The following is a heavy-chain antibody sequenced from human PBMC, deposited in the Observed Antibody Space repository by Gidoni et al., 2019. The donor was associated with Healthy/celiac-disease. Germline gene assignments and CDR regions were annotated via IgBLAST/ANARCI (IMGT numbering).Heavy chain of an antibody. CDR2: IIPIFGTA. D-gene: IGHD4-17*01. CDR3: ARGGVEGLRWLGGY. V-gene: IGHV1-69*06. CDR1: GGTFSSYA. J-gene: IGHJ4*02. Sequence: QVQLVQSGAEVKKPGPSVKFSCKASGGTFSSYAISWVRQAPGPGLEWMGGIIPIFGTANYAQKFKGRVTITADKSTSTAYMELSSLRSEDTAVYYCARGGVEGLRWLGGYWGQGTLVTVSS.